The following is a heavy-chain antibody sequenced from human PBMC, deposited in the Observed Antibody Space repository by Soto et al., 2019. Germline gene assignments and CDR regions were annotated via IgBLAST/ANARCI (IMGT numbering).Heavy chain of an antibody. J-gene: IGHJ3*02. V-gene: IGHV3-48*02. CDR3: ARPDYGGNSEGIAFDI. D-gene: IGHD4-17*01. CDR2: ISSSSSTI. Sequence: PGGSLRLSCAASGFTFSSYSMNWVRQAPGKGLEWVSYISSSSSTIYYADSVKGRFTISRDNAKNSLYLQMNSLRDEDTAVYYCARPDYGGNSEGIAFDIWGQGTMVTVSS. CDR1: GFTFSSYS.